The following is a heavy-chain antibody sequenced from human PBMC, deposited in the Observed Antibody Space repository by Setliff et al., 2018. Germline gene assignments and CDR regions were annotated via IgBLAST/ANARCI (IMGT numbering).Heavy chain of an antibody. CDR2: INHSGST. CDR1: GGSFSGYF. J-gene: IGHJ3*02. CDR3: ARSGYYDFWSGFLNDAFDI. Sequence: LSLTCAVYGGSFSGYFWSWIRQPPGKGLEWLGEINHSGSTNYNPSLKSRVTISVDTSKNQFSLKLSSVTAADTAVYYCARSGYYDFWSGFLNDAFDIWGQGTMVTVSS. D-gene: IGHD3-3*01. V-gene: IGHV4-34*01.